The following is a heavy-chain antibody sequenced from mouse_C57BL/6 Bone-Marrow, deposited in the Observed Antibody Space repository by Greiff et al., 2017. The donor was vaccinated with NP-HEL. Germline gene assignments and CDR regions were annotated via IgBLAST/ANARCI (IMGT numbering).Heavy chain of an antibody. CDR1: GFTFSDYG. V-gene: IGHV5-17*01. J-gene: IGHJ4*01. Sequence: EVQVVESGGGLVKPGGSLKLSCAASGFTFSDYGMHWVRQAPEKGLEWVAYISSGSSTIYYADTVKGRFTISRDNAKNTLFLQMTSLRSEDTAMYYCARHGYEGAMDYWGQGTSVTVSS. D-gene: IGHD2-2*01. CDR2: ISSGSSTI. CDR3: ARHGYEGAMDY.